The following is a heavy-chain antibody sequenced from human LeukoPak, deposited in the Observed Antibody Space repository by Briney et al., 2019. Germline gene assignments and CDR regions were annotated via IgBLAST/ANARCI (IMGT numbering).Heavy chain of an antibody. CDR3: ARGSDRLAFDI. CDR1: GFIFDRYV. CDR2: LSGSGITT. J-gene: IGHJ3*02. D-gene: IGHD3-22*01. V-gene: IGHV3-21*01. Sequence: PGGSLRLSCAASGFIFDRYVMSWVRQAPGKGLEWVSTLSGSGITTYYADSVKGRFTISRDNAKNSLYLQMNSLRAEDTAVYYCARGSDRLAFDIWGQGTMVTVSS.